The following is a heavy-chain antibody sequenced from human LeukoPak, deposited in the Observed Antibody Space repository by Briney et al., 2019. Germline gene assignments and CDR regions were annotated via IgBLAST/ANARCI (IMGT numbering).Heavy chain of an antibody. V-gene: IGHV4-34*01. J-gene: IGHJ4*02. D-gene: IGHD5-18*01. Sequence: PSETLSLTCAVYGGSFSGYCWSWIRQPPGKGLEWIGEINHSGSTNYNPSLKSRVTISVDTSKNQFSLKLSSVTAADTAVYYCARARPGYSYGYSGGTCFDYWGQGTLVTVSS. CDR1: GGSFSGYC. CDR2: INHSGST. CDR3: ARARPGYSYGYSGGTCFDY.